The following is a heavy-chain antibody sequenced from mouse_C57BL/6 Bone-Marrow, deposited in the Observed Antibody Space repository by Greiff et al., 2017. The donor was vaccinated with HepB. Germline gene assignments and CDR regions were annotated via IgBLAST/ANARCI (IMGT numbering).Heavy chain of an antibody. V-gene: IGHV1-69*01. Sequence: VQLQQPGAELVMPGASVKLSCKASGYTFTSYWMHWVKQRPGQGLEWIGEIDPSDSYTNYNQKFKGKSTLTVDKSSSTAYMQLSSLTSEDSAVYYCARALAHWGQGTSVTVSS. CDR1: GYTFTSYW. CDR3: ARALAH. CDR2: IDPSDSYT. J-gene: IGHJ4*01.